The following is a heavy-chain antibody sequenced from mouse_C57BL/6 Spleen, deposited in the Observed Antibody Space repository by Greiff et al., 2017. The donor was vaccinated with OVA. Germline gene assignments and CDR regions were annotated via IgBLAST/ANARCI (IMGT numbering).Heavy chain of an antibody. CDR1: GYTFTSYW. CDR3: ARGETAQATDYAMDY. D-gene: IGHD3-2*02. Sequence: VQLQQPGAELVRPGSSVKLSCKASGYTFTSYWMHWVKQRPIQGLEWIGNIDPSDSETHYNQKFKDKATLTVDKSSSTAYMQLSSLTSEDSAVYDCARGETAQATDYAMDYWGQGTSVTVSS. CDR2: IDPSDSET. J-gene: IGHJ4*01. V-gene: IGHV1-52*01.